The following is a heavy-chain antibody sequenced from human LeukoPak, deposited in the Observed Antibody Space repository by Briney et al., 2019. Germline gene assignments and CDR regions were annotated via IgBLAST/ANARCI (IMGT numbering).Heavy chain of an antibody. J-gene: IGHJ2*01. CDR3: ARGRGPSARYWYLDL. CDR2: IKQDGSDK. Sequence: GGSLRLSCAASGFTLSNFWMSWVRQAPGKGLEWVANIKQDGSDKNYMDSVKGRFTISRDNAKNSLYLQMNSLRAEDTAVYYCARGRGPSARYWYLDLWGRGTLVTVSS. CDR1: GFTLSNFW. V-gene: IGHV3-7*01. D-gene: IGHD3-16*01.